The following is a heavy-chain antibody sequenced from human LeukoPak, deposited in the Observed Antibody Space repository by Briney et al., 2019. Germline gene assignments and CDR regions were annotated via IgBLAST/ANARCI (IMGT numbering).Heavy chain of an antibody. Sequence: KPSETLSLTCAVSGYSISSGYYWGWIRQPPGKGLEWIGSIYHSGSTYYNPSLKSRVTISVDTSKNQFSLKLSSVTAADTAVYYCARQAGLLWFGEYYFDYWGQGTLVTVSS. CDR2: IYHSGST. J-gene: IGHJ4*02. CDR1: GYSISSGYY. V-gene: IGHV4-38-2*01. CDR3: ARQAGLLWFGEYYFDY. D-gene: IGHD3-10*01.